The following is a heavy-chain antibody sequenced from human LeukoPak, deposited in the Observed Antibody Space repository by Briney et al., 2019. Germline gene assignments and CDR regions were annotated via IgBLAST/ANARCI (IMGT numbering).Heavy chain of an antibody. CDR1: GFTFNTYG. CDR2: IRYDGSNK. CDR3: AKLDGAFDI. V-gene: IGHV3-30*02. J-gene: IGHJ3*02. D-gene: IGHD5-24*01. Sequence: GGSLRLSCAASGFTFNTYGMHWVRQAPGKGLEWVAFIRYDGSNKYYADSVKGRFTISRDNSKNTLYLQMNSLRAEDTAVYYCAKLDGAFDIWGQGTMVTVSS.